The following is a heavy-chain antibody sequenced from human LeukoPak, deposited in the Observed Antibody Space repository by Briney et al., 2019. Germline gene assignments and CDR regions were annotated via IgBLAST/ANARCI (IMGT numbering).Heavy chain of an antibody. J-gene: IGHJ3*02. V-gene: IGHV1-18*01. Sequence: GASVKVSCKASGYTFTSYGISWVRQAPGQGLEWMGWISAYIGNTKYAQKIQGRVTMTTDTSTSTAYMELRSLRSDDTAVYYCGRDGGSYSIAFDIWGQGTMVTVSS. CDR1: GYTFTSYG. CDR3: GRDGGSYSIAFDI. D-gene: IGHD1-26*01. CDR2: ISAYIGNT.